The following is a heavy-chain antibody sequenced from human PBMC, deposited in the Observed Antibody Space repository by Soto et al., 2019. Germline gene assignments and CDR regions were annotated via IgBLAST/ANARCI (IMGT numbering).Heavy chain of an antibody. V-gene: IGHV4-34*01. D-gene: IGHD6-13*01. J-gene: IGHJ4*02. CDR1: GGSFSGHY. CDR3: ARGVPGYSSSWYAY. Sequence: QVQLQQWGAGLLKPSETLSLTCAVYGGSFSGHYWSWIRQPPGKGLEWIGEINDGGTTNYNPSLKSGGIISVDTSKNQFSLKLRSVTAADTAVYYCARGVPGYSSSWYAYWGQGTLVTVSS. CDR2: INDGGTT.